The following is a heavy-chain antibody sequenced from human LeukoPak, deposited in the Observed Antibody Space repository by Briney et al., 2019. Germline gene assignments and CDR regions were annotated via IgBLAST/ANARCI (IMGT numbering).Heavy chain of an antibody. Sequence: LSLTCAVYGGSFSGYYWSWIRQAPGKGLEWVSYITSDSTIYYTDSVKGRFTISRDNAKNSLYLQMNSLRAEDTAVYYCAREIYSRSSGSPVDYWGQGTLVTVSS. V-gene: IGHV3-11*01. CDR3: AREIYSRSSGSPVDY. CDR2: ITSDSTI. D-gene: IGHD6-6*01. CDR1: GGSFSGYY. J-gene: IGHJ4*02.